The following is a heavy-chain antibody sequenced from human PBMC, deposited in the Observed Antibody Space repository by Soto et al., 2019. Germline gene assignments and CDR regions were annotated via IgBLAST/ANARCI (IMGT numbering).Heavy chain of an antibody. CDR1: GGTFSRYA. D-gene: IGHD2-21*01. Sequence: SVKVSCKASGGTFSRYAISWVRQAPGQGLEWMGGIIPIFGTANYAQKFQGRVTITADESTSTAYMELSSLRFEDTAVYYCARMWRGGVFDYWGQGTLVTVSS. CDR2: IIPIFGTA. V-gene: IGHV1-69*13. J-gene: IGHJ4*02. CDR3: ARMWRGGVFDY.